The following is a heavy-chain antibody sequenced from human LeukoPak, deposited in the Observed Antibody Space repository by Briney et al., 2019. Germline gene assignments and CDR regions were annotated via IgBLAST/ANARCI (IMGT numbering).Heavy chain of an antibody. D-gene: IGHD1-1*01. CDR3: AKDIRALDGEYFQH. Sequence: GGSLRLSCAASGFTFSNYGMHWVRQAPGKGLEYVSAISSNGGSTYYANSVKGRFTISRDNSKNSLYLQMNSLRAEDTALYYCAKDIRALDGEYFQHWGQGTLVTVSS. V-gene: IGHV3-64*01. CDR2: ISSNGGST. CDR1: GFTFSNYG. J-gene: IGHJ1*01.